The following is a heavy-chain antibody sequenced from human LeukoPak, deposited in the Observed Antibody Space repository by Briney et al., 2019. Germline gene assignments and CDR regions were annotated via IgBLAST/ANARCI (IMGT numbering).Heavy chain of an antibody. V-gene: IGHV4-4*07. Sequence: PSETLSLTCTVAGGSISSYYWSWIRQPDGNGLEWIGRIYTSGSTNYNPSLKSRVTMSVDTSKNQFSLQLSSVTAADTAVYYCARDFYLPGMASGGSDYWGQGTLVTVSS. CDR2: IYTSGST. CDR1: GGSISSYY. CDR3: ARDFYLPGMASGGSDY. D-gene: IGHD3-16*01. J-gene: IGHJ4*02.